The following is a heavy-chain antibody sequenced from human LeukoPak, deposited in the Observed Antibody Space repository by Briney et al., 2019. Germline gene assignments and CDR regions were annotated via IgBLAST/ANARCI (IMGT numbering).Heavy chain of an antibody. CDR2: IRYDGINK. D-gene: IGHD3-10*01. CDR1: GFTFRSYA. V-gene: IGHV3-30*02. CDR3: AKEGDYYGWGSYRDGFDI. J-gene: IGHJ3*02. Sequence: PGRSLILSCAASGFTFRSYAMHWVRQAPGKGLEWVAFIRYDGINKYYADSVKGRFTISRDSFKNTLYLQMNSLRPEDTAVYYCAKEGDYYGWGSYRDGFDIWGQGTRATVSS.